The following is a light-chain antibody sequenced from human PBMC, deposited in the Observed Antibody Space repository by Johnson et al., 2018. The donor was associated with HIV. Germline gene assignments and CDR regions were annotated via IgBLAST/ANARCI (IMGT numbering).Light chain of an antibody. Sequence: QFVLTQPPSVSAAPGQKVTISCSGSSFNIGINFVSWYQQVPGTAPKLLICESNKRPSGIPDRFSGSKSGTSATLGITGLQTGDEADYYCVTWDSSLSAYVVGTGTKVTVL. CDR2: ESN. CDR1: SFNIGINF. CDR3: VTWDSSLSAYV. V-gene: IGLV1-51*02. J-gene: IGLJ1*01.